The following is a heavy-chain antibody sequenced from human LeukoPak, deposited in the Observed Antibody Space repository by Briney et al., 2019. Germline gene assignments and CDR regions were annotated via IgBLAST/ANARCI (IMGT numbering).Heavy chain of an antibody. CDR1: GFTFSSYW. Sequence: GGSLRLSCAASGFTFSSYWMSWVRQAPGKGLEWVANIKQDGSEIYYVDSVKGRFTISRDNAKNSLYLQMNSLRAEDTAVYYCARVRTAGTGGNVFDYWGQGTLVTVSS. CDR3: ARVRTAGTGGNVFDY. D-gene: IGHD6-13*01. CDR2: IKQDGSEI. V-gene: IGHV3-7*01. J-gene: IGHJ4*02.